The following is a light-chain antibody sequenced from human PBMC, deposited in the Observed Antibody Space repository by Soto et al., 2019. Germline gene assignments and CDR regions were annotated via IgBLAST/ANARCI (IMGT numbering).Light chain of an antibody. V-gene: IGKV1-9*01. CDR2: AAT. J-gene: IGKJ5*01. CDR3: QQLHSYPFT. Sequence: DIQMTQSPSSLSASVEDRVIITCRASQTISSWLAWYQQKPGKAPKLLIYAATTLQSGVPSRFSGSGSGTDFTLTINSLQPEDFATYYCQQLHSYPFTFGQGTRLAIK. CDR1: QTISSW.